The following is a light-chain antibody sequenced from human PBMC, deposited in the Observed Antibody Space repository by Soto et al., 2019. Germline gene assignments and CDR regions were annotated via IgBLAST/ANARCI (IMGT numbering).Light chain of an antibody. Sequence: DIQMTQSPSTLSASVGDKVTITCRASQSLSRWLAWYQQKPGKAPKLLIYQASSLESAVPSRFSGSGSGTEFTLTSSSLQTADIATYYCQQYDSYPETFGQGTKVEIK. V-gene: IGKV1-5*03. J-gene: IGKJ1*01. CDR3: QQYDSYPET. CDR2: QAS. CDR1: QSLSRW.